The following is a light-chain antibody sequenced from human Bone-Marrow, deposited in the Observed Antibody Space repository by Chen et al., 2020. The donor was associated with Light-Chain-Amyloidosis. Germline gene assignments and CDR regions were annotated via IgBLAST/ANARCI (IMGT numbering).Light chain of an antibody. V-gene: IGLV3-21*02. J-gene: IGLJ3*02. CDR1: NTGSTS. CDR2: DDS. Sequence: SYVLTQPSSVSVAPGQTATIACGGNNTGSTSVHWYQQTPDQAPLLVVYDDSDRPSGIPDRLSGSNSGNTATLTIGRDEAGEEADYYWQVWDRSSDRAVFGGGTKLTVL. CDR3: QVWDRSSDRAV.